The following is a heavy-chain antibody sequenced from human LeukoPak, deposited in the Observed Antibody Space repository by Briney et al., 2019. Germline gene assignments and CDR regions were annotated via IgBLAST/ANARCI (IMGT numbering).Heavy chain of an antibody. D-gene: IGHD2-21*01. V-gene: IGHV3-30-3*01. Sequence: GSLRLSCAASGFTFSSYAMHWVRQAPGKGLEWVAVISYDGSNKYYADSVKGRFTISRDNSKNTLYLQMNSLRAEDTAVYYCASVHIRQSYYYYYGMDVWGQGTTVTVSS. CDR2: ISYDGSNK. CDR1: GFTFSSYA. J-gene: IGHJ6*02. CDR3: ASVHIRQSYYYYYGMDV.